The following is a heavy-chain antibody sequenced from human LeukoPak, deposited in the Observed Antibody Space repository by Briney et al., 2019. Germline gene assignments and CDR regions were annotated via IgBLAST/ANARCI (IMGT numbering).Heavy chain of an antibody. CDR1: GGSISSYY. Sequence: PSETLSLTCTVSGGSISSYYWSWIRQPPGKGLEYIGYIYYSGSTNYIPSLKSRVTISVDTSKNQFSLKLSSVTAADTAVYYCARHTRDDSSSPYYLNYWSQGTLVTVSS. J-gene: IGHJ4*02. D-gene: IGHD5-24*01. CDR3: ARHTRDDSSSPYYLNY. CDR2: IYYSGST. V-gene: IGHV4-59*08.